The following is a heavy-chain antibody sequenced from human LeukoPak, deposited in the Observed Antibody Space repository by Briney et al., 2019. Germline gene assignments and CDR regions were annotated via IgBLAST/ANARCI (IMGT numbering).Heavy chain of an antibody. CDR1: GYTFTSYD. CDR3: ARGELDPHGEGPSRTDY. V-gene: IGHV1-8*01. D-gene: IGHD3-10*01. Sequence: ASVKVFCKASGYTFTSYDINWVRQATGQGLEWMGWMNPNSGNTGYAQKFQGRVTMTRNTSISTAYMELSSLRSEDTAVYYCARGELDPHGEGPSRTDYWGQGTLVTVSS. J-gene: IGHJ4*02. CDR2: MNPNSGNT.